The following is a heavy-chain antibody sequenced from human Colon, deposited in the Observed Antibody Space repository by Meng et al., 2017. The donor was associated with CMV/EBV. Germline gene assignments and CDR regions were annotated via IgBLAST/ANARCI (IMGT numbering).Heavy chain of an antibody. V-gene: IGHV4-39*07. CDR2: IYYSGST. CDR3: AREGPYYDYQGNAFDI. Sequence: SETLSLTCTVSGGSISSSSYYWGWIRQPPGKGLEWIGSIYYSGSTYYNPSLKSRVTISVDTSKNQFSLKLSSVTAADTAVYYCAREGPYYDYQGNAFDIWGQGTMVTVSS. J-gene: IGHJ3*02. CDR1: GGSISSSSYY. D-gene: IGHD3-16*01.